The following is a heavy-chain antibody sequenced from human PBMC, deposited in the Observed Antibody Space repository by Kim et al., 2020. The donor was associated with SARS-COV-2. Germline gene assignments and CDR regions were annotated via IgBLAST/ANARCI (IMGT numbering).Heavy chain of an antibody. J-gene: IGHJ4*02. Sequence: KFQGRVTITADESTSTAYMELSSLRSEDTAVYYCARGLGYCSSTSCSLDYWGQGTLVTVSS. D-gene: IGHD2-2*01. CDR3: ARGLGYCSSTSCSLDY. V-gene: IGHV1-69*01.